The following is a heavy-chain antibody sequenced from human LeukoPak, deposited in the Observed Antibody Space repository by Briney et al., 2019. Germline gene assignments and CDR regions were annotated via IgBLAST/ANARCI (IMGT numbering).Heavy chain of an antibody. CDR1: GFTFSTYW. CDR2: IKQDGSEK. CDR3: ARALYNYETNFDY. D-gene: IGHD5-18*01. J-gene: IGHJ4*02. V-gene: IGHV3-7*01. Sequence: GGSLRLSCAASGFTFSTYWMSWVRQAPGKGLEWVANIKQDGSEKYYVDSVKGRFTISRDNAKNSLFLQMNSLRAEDTAVYYCARALYNYETNFDYWGQGTLVTVSS.